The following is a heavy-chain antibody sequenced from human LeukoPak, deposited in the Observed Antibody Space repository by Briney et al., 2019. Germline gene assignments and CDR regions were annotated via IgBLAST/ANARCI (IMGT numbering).Heavy chain of an antibody. D-gene: IGHD1-26*01. V-gene: IGHV3-23*01. CDR3: ARRTYSGTYYYFDY. Sequence: PGGSLRLSCAASGFTFSNYAMSWVRQAPGKGLEWVSGLTGSGGNTYYADSVKGRFTISRDNAKNTLYLQMNSLRAEDTAVYYCARRTYSGTYYYFDYWGQGTLVTVSS. J-gene: IGHJ4*02. CDR1: GFTFSNYA. CDR2: LTGSGGNT.